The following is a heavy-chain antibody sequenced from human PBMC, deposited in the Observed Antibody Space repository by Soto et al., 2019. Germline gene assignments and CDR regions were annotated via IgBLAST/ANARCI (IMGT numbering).Heavy chain of an antibody. CDR2: IYYSGST. CDR3: ARDSRVLLWFGDPKGFYYYGMDV. V-gene: IGHV4-39*07. CDR1: GGSISSTFYY. J-gene: IGHJ6*02. D-gene: IGHD3-10*01. Sequence: ASETLSLTCTVSGGSISSTFYYWVWIRQPPGKGLEWIGSIYYSGSTYYNPSLKSRVTISVDTSKNQFSLKLSSVTAADTAVYYCARDSRVLLWFGDPKGFYYYGMDVWGQGTTVTVSS.